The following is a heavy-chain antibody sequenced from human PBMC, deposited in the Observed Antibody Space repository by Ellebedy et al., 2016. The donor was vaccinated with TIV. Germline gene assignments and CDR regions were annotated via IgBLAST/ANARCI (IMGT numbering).Heavy chain of an antibody. CDR1: GFTVSWKY. D-gene: IGHD5-18*01. CDR3: ASLEDTAMSYGMDV. CDR2: TYSGGST. V-gene: IGHV3-66*01. J-gene: IGHJ6*02. Sequence: PGGSLRLSCAASGFTVSWKYMICVRQAPTKVLEWVSVTYSGGSTAYADSVRGRFTISRDNSKNTMYLQMNSLRVEDTAVYYCASLEDTAMSYGMDVWGQGTTVTVSS.